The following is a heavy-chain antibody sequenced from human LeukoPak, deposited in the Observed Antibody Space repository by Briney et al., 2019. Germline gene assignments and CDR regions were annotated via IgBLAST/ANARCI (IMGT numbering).Heavy chain of an antibody. V-gene: IGHV3-11*01. D-gene: IGHD3-10*01. J-gene: IGHJ4*02. CDR3: ARSSELLWFGEFCLDY. Sequence: PGGSLRLSCAASGFTFSDYYMSWIRQAPGKGLEWVSYISSSGSTIYYADSVKGRFTISRDNAKNSLYLQMNSLRAEDTAVYYCARSSELLWFGEFCLDYWGQGTLVTVSS. CDR1: GFTFSDYY. CDR2: ISSSGSTI.